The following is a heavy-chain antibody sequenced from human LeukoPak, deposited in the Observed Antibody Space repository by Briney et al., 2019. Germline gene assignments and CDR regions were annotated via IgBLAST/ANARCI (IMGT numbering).Heavy chain of an antibody. D-gene: IGHD3-22*01. CDR3: ARGGNDSKLYFPY. J-gene: IGHJ4*02. CDR2: INPQSGAT. V-gene: IGHV1-2*02. Sequence: APVRVSCNASGYPFSVFYVHWVRQAPGQGPEWMAWINPQSGATNYAQKFQGRVTMTRDMSIRTVYMELTSLRSDDTALYYCARGGNDSKLYFPYWGQGALVTVSS. CDR1: GYPFSVFY.